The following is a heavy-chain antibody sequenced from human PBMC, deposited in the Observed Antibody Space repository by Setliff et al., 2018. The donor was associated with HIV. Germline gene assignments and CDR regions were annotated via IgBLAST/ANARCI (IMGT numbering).Heavy chain of an antibody. CDR3: ARVTSSPGYFLDY. CDR1: GDSLGSHY. J-gene: IGHJ4*02. Sequence: SETLSLTCSVSGDSLGSHYWSWVRQPPGKGLEWIGSVDYSGTPNYSPSLKRRVTISLDTSKNEISLKVTSVTAADTAVYYCARVTSSPGYFLDYWGQGTLVTVSS. V-gene: IGHV4-59*11. D-gene: IGHD1-1*01. CDR2: VDYSGTP.